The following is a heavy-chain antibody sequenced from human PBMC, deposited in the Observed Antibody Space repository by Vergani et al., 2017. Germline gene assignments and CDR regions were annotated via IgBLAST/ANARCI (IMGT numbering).Heavy chain of an antibody. CDR2: IIPILGIA. V-gene: IGHV1-69*08. J-gene: IGHJ4*02. CDR3: AREGDDSSDYFRDY. D-gene: IGHD3-22*01. CDR1: GGTFSSYT. Sequence: QVQLVQSGAEVKKPGSSVKVSCKASGGTFSSYTISWVRQAPGQGLEWMGRIIPILGIANYAQKFQGRVTITADKSTSTAYMELSSLRSEDTAVYYCAREGDDSSDYFRDYWGQGTLVIVSS.